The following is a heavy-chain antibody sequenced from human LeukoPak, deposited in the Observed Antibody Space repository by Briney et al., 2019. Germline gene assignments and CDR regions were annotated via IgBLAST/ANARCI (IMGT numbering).Heavy chain of an antibody. D-gene: IGHD3-10*01. CDR1: GGSISSGGYY. Sequence: SQTLSLTCTVSGGSISSGGYYWSWIRQHPGKGLEWIGYIYYSGSTYYNPSLKSRVTTSVDTSKNQFSLKLSSVTAADTAVYYCARFPNYYGSGSYRPCFDYWGQGTLVTVSS. CDR3: ARFPNYYGSGSYRPCFDY. CDR2: IYYSGST. V-gene: IGHV4-31*03. J-gene: IGHJ4*02.